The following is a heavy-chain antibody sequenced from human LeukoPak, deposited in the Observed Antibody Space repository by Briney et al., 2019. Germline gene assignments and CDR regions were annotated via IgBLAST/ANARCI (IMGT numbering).Heavy chain of an antibody. J-gene: IGHJ4*02. CDR2: IYYSGST. V-gene: IGHV4-39*01. Sequence: PSETLSLTCTVSGGSISSSSYYWGWIRQPPGKGLEWIGSIYYSGSTYYNPSLKSRVTISVDTSKNQFSLKLSSVTAADTAVYYCARLLRVVVPAAFPDYWGQGTLVTVSS. D-gene: IGHD2-2*01. CDR1: GGSISSSSYY. CDR3: ARLLRVVVPAAFPDY.